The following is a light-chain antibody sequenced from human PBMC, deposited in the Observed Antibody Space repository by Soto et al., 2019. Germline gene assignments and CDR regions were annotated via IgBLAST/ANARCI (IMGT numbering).Light chain of an antibody. Sequence: QSALTQPPSVSGSPGQSVTISCTGTSSYVGSYNGVSWYQQPPGTAPRLIIYEGGTRPSGVPDRFSGSKSGNTASLTISGLQAEDEADYYCNSYTLSGTYVFVTGTKVTVL. J-gene: IGLJ1*01. CDR2: EGG. CDR1: SSYVGSYNG. CDR3: NSYTLSGTYV. V-gene: IGLV2-18*02.